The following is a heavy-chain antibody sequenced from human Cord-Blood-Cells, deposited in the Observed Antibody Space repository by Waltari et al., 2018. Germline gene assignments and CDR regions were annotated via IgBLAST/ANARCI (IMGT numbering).Heavy chain of an antibody. CDR1: GFTFSSYW. J-gene: IGHJ4*02. CDR2: IKQDGSEK. V-gene: IGHV3-7*01. CDR3: ARVYFDWLSDILYFD. D-gene: IGHD3-9*01. Sequence: EVQLVESGGGLVQPGGSLRLSCAASGFTFSSYWMSWVRQAPGKGLEWVANIKQDGSEKYYVDSVKGRFTISRDNAKNSLYRQMNSLRAEDTAVYYCARVYFDWLSDILYFDWCQGTLVTVSS.